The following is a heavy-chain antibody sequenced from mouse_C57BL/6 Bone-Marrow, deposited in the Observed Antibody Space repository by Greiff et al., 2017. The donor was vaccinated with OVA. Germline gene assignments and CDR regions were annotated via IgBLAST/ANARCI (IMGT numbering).Heavy chain of an antibody. CDR2: IYPRSGNT. J-gene: IGHJ1*03. V-gene: IGHV1-81*01. D-gene: IGHD2-2*01. CDR3: ARFGYYLYFDV. Sequence: QVQLKESGAELARPGASVKLSCKASGYTFTSYGISWVKQRTGQGLEWIGEIYPRSGNTYYNEKFKGKATLTADKSSSTSYMELRSLTSEDSAVYFCARFGYYLYFDVWGTGTTVTVSS. CDR1: GYTFTSYG.